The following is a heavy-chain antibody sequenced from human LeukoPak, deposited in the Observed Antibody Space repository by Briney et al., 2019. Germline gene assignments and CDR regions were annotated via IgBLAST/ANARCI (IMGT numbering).Heavy chain of an antibody. D-gene: IGHD2-2*01. CDR1: GFTFRTYA. CDR3: ARWGSTSCYDY. CDR2: ISTNGDST. Sequence: GESLRLSCAASGFTFRTYALHWVRQAPGKGLEYVSAISTNGDSTYYADSVKGRFTISRDNSKNTLFLQMGSLRADDMAVYYCARWGSTSCYDYWGQGTLVTVSS. V-gene: IGHV3-64*02. J-gene: IGHJ4*02.